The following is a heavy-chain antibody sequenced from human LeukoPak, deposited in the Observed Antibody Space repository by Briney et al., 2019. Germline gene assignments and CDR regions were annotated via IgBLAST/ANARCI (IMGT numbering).Heavy chain of an antibody. J-gene: IGHJ6*03. CDR3: ARTTEGGYSYGSFYYYYMDV. CDR2: IYTSGST. Sequence: SETLSLTCTVSGGSISSYYWMWLRQPAGKGREWIGRIYTSGSTNYNPSLKSRVTISVDTSKNQFSLKLSSVTAADTAVYYCARTTEGGYSYGSFYYYYMDVWGKGATVTISS. CDR1: GGSISSYY. V-gene: IGHV4-4*07. D-gene: IGHD5-18*01.